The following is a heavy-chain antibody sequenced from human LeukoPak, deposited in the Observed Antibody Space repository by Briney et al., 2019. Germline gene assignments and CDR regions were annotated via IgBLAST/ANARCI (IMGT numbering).Heavy chain of an antibody. J-gene: IGHJ5*02. V-gene: IGHV4-59*11. D-gene: IGHD3-10*01. Sequence: SETLSLTCTVSGGSISSHYWSWIRQPPGKGLEWIGYIYYSGSTNYNPSLKSRVTISVDTSKNQFSLKLSSVTAADTAVYYCARSARGGLIRNNWFDPWGQGTLVTVSS. CDR1: GGSISSHY. CDR3: ARSARGGLIRNNWFDP. CDR2: IYYSGST.